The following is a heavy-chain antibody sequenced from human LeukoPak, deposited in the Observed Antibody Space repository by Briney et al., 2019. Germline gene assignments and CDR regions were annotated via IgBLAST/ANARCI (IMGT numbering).Heavy chain of an antibody. D-gene: IGHD4-23*01. J-gene: IGHJ4*02. CDR3: ARGDYGDNPDY. CDR1: GYTFTNYG. Sequence: ASVKVSCKASGYTFTNYGINWVRQAPGQGLEWMGWISGYNGNTNYAQKLQGRVTMTTDTSTTTAYMELRSLRSDDTAMYYCARGDYGDNPDYWGQGTLVTVSS. CDR2: ISGYNGNT. V-gene: IGHV1-18*01.